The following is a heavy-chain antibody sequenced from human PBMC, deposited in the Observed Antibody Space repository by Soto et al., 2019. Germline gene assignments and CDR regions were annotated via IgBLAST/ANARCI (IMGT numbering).Heavy chain of an antibody. CDR1: GGSISTYY. V-gene: IGHV4-59*01. CDR3: ARAARGYSYGPYDY. Sequence: PSETLSLTCTVSGGSISTYYWSWLRQPPGKGLDWIGYIYYSGSTNYNPSLKSRVTISVDTSKNQFSLKLSSVAAADTAVYYCARAARGYSYGPYDYWGQGTVVTVSS. J-gene: IGHJ4*02. CDR2: IYYSGST. D-gene: IGHD5-18*01.